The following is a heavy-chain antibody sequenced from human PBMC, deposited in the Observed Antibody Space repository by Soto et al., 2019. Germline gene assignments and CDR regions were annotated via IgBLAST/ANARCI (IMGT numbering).Heavy chain of an antibody. V-gene: IGHV1-69*02. J-gene: IGHJ5*02. Sequence: GASVKVSCKASGGTFSSYTISWVRQAPGQGLEWMGRIIPILGIANYAQKFQGRVTITADKSTSTAYMELSSLRSEDTAVYYCARVPSSFVVVPAAGWFDPWGQGTLVTVSS. CDR3: ARVPSSFVVVPAAGWFDP. CDR2: IIPILGIA. CDR1: GGTFSSYT. D-gene: IGHD2-2*01.